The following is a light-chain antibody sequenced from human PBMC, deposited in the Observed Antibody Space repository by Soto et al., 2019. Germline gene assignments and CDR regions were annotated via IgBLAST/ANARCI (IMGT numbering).Light chain of an antibody. CDR3: PHYGISLYT. J-gene: IGKJ2*01. V-gene: IGKV3-20*01. Sequence: VVTQSPGTLSLSPGERATLACSASQSVSSSYLAWYQQKPGQAPRLLIYEAYTMATAIPDRFSGSGSGADFTLTIITLEPEDCAVYYCPHYGISLYTFGKG. CDR2: EAY. CDR1: QSVSSSY.